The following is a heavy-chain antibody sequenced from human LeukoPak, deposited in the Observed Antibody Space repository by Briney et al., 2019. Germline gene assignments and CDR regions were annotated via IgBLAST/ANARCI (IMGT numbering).Heavy chain of an antibody. CDR2: IYYSGST. D-gene: IGHD6-13*01. CDR1: GDSIASTTYY. CDR3: ARSYSSSWYYYYYYMDV. Sequence: SSETLSLTCTVSGDSIASTTYYWGWIRQPPGKGLEWIGSIYYSGSTYYNPSLKSRVTISVDTSKNQFSLKLSSVTAADTAVYYCARSYSSSWYYYYYYMDVWGKGTTVTVSS. J-gene: IGHJ6*03. V-gene: IGHV4-39*07.